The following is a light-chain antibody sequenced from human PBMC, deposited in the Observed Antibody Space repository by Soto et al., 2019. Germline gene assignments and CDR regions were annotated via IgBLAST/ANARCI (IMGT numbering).Light chain of an antibody. CDR3: QQYGSSPGLFT. CDR1: QSVINNY. J-gene: IGKJ3*01. CDR2: GAS. V-gene: IGKV3-20*01. Sequence: LTRSPGSLSLSPGERATLSCRASQSVINNYLAWYQQKPGQAPRLLIYGASSRATGIPDRFSGSGSGTDFTLTISRLEPEDFAVYYCQQYGSSPGLFTFGPGTKVDVK.